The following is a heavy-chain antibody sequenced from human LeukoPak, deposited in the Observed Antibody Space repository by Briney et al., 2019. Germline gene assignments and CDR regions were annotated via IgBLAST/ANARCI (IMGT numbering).Heavy chain of an antibody. CDR2: IYYSGST. J-gene: IGHJ5*02. D-gene: IGHD3-10*02. CDR1: GGSISSYY. Sequence: SETLSLTCTVSGGSISSYYWSWIRQPPGKGLEWIGYIYYSGSTNYNPSLKSRVIISVDTSKNQFSLKLTSVTAADTAVYYCVVCPGSYYLNWFDPWGQGTLVTVSS. V-gene: IGHV4-59*12. CDR3: VVCPGSYYLNWFDP.